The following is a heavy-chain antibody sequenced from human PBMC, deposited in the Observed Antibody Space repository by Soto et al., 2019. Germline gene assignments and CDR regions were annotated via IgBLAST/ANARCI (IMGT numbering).Heavy chain of an antibody. Sequence: QVQLVESGGGVVQPGRSLRLSCAASGFTFSSYGMHWVRQAPGKGLEWVAVIWYDGSNKYYADSVKGRFTISRDNSKNTMNMKMNRMRAEDTAVYYCARDKGWFGDLLWANWFDPWGQGTLVTVSS. J-gene: IGHJ5*02. CDR1: GFTFSSYG. CDR3: ARDKGWFGDLLWANWFDP. CDR2: IWYDGSNK. V-gene: IGHV3-33*01. D-gene: IGHD3-10*01.